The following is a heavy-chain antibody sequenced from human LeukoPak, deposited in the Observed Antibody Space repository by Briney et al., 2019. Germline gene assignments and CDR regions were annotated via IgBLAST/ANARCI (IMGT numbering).Heavy chain of an antibody. CDR2: IYWDDDK. D-gene: IGHD2-2*03. V-gene: IGHV2-5*02. J-gene: IGHJ4*02. Sequence: SGPTLVNPTQTLTLTCTFSGFSLSTSGVGVGWIRQPPGKALEWLALIYWDDDKRYSPSLKSRLTITKDTSKNQVVLTMTNMDPVETATYYCAHRLSWIVDYWGQGTLVTVSS. CDR1: GFSLSTSGVG. CDR3: AHRLSWIVDY.